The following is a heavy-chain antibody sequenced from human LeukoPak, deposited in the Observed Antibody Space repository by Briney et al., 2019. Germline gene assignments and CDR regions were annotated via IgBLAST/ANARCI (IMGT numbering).Heavy chain of an antibody. J-gene: IGHJ4*02. Sequence: GGSLRLSCAASGFTFSSYGMHWVRQAPGKGLEWVALIWYDGSDKYYADSVKGRFTISRDNSKNTLHLQMNSLRAEDTAVYYCARGRVGIPEGRDYRGQGTLVTVSS. CDR1: GFTFSSYG. V-gene: IGHV3-33*01. CDR2: IWYDGSDK. CDR3: ARGRVGIPEGRDY. D-gene: IGHD2-15*01.